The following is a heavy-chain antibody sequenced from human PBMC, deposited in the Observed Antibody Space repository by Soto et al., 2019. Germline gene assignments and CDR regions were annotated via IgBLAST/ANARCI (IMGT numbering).Heavy chain of an antibody. D-gene: IGHD6-13*01. CDR1: GFTFSTYA. Sequence: QVQLVESGGGVVQPARSLRLSCAASGFTFSTYAMHWVRQAPGKGLEWVAVISYDGSNKYYADSVKGRFTISRDNSKNTLYLQMNSLRAEDTAVYYCARRSPWQQLVVAPPDCWGQGTLVTVSS. CDR3: ARRSPWQQLVVAPPDC. J-gene: IGHJ4*02. CDR2: ISYDGSNK. V-gene: IGHV3-30-3*01.